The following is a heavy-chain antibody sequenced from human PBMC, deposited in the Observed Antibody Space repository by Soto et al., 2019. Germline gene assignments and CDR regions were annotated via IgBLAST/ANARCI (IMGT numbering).Heavy chain of an antibody. V-gene: IGHV3-15*01. CDR3: TGSSWDGF. J-gene: IGHJ4*02. CDR2: IKSNTDGGTT. Sequence: EVQLVESGGGLVQPGGSLRLSCAASGFTFSNAWMSWVRQAPGKGLEWVGRIKSNTDGGTTDYAAPMKGRFTISRDDSKNTLYLEINSLKIEDTAVYYCTGSSWDGFWGQGTLVTVSS. CDR1: GFTFSNAW. D-gene: IGHD6-13*01.